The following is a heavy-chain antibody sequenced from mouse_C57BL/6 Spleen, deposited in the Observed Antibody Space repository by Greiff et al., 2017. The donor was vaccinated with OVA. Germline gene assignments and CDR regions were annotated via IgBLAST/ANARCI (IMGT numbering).Heavy chain of an antibody. J-gene: IGHJ3*01. V-gene: IGHV1-50*01. D-gene: IGHD2-3*01. CDR1: GYTFTSYW. Sequence: QVQLQQPGAELVKPGASVKLSCKASGYTFTSYWMQWVKQRPGQGLEWIGEIDPSDSYTNYNQKFKGKATLTVDTSSSTAYMQLSSLTSEDSSVYYCARGLDGYYTYWGQGALVTVSA. CDR2: IDPSDSYT. CDR3: ARGLDGYYTY.